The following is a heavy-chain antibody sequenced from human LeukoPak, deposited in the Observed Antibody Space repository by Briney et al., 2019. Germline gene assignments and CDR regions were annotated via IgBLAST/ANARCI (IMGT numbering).Heavy chain of an antibody. CDR3: AKRGESAMVPPYYYYGMDV. CDR2: ISGSGGST. J-gene: IGHJ6*02. D-gene: IGHD5-18*01. CDR1: GFTFSSYA. V-gene: IGHV3-23*01. Sequence: GGSLRLSCAASGFTFSSYAMSWVRQAPGKGLEWVSAISGSGGSTYYADSVKGRFTISRDNSKNTLYLQMNSLRAEDTTVYYCAKRGESAMVPPYYYYGMDVWGQGTTVTVSS.